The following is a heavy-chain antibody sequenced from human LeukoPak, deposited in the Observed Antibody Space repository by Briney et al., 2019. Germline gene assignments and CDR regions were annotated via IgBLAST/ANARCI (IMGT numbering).Heavy chain of an antibody. Sequence: PSETLSLTCTVSGGSISSYYRSWIRQAPGKGLEWVGYIYYSGSTKYNPSLRSRVAISVDTSKNQFSLKLSSVTAADTAVYYCARVRDSSSWSYYFDYWGQGTLVTVSS. CDR1: GGSISSYY. V-gene: IGHV4-59*01. D-gene: IGHD6-13*01. CDR2: IYYSGST. CDR3: ARVRDSSSWSYYFDY. J-gene: IGHJ4*02.